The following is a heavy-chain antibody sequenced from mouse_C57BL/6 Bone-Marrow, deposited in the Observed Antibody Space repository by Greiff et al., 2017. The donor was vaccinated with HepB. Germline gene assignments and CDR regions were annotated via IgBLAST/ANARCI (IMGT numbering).Heavy chain of an antibody. D-gene: IGHD1-1*01. CDR2: ISSGGDYI. V-gene: IGHV5-9-1*02. CDR1: GFTFSSYA. J-gene: IGHJ3*01. Sequence: EVQGVESGEGLVKPGGSLKLSCAASGFTFSSYAMSWVRQTPEKRLEWVAYISSGGDYIYYADTVKGRFTISRDNARNTLYLQMSSLKSEDTAMYYCTRDENYYGSSPAWFAYWGQGTLVTVSA. CDR3: TRDENYYGSSPAWFAY.